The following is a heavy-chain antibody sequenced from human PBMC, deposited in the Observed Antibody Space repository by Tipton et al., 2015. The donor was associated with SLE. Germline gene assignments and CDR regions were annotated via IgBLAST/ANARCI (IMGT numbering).Heavy chain of an antibody. CDR3: ASTLCNSTSCYRFVP. Sequence: TLSLTCTVSGGSISSGSYYWSWIRQPAGKGLEWIGRIYSSGTTDYNPSLKSRVTISADTSKNQFSLKLSSVTAADTAVYYCASTLCNSTSCYRFVPWGQGTLVTVSA. V-gene: IGHV4-61*02. D-gene: IGHD2-2*01. CDR2: IYSSGTT. J-gene: IGHJ5*02. CDR1: GGSISSGSYY.